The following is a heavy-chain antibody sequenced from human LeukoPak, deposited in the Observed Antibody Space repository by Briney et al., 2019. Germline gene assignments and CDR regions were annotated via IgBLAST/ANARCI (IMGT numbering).Heavy chain of an antibody. CDR3: ATSKPSGGGD. CDR2: ISSSSSYI. V-gene: IGHV3-21*01. D-gene: IGHD6-25*01. Sequence: GGSLRLSCAASGFTFSSYSMNWVRQAPGEGLEWVSSISSSSSYIYYADSVKGRFTISRDNAKNSLYLQMNSLRAEDTAVYYCATSKPSGGGDWGQGTLVTVSS. CDR1: GFTFSSYS. J-gene: IGHJ4*02.